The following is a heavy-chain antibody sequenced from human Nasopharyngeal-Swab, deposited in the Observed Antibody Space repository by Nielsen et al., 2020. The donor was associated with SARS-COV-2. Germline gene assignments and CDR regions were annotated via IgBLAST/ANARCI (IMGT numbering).Heavy chain of an antibody. D-gene: IGHD3-22*01. CDR2: IYYSGST. CDR1: GGSFSGYY. Sequence: GSLRLSCAVYGGSFSGYYWSWIRQPPGKGLEWIGYIYYSGSTNYNPSLKSRVTISVDTSKNQFSLKLSSVTAADTAVYYCARDVYDSSGYYYQDYWGQGTLVTVSS. CDR3: ARDVYDSSGYYYQDY. J-gene: IGHJ4*02. V-gene: IGHV4-59*01.